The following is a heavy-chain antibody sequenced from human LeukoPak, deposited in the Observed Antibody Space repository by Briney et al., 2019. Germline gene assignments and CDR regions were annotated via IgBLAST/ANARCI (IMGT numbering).Heavy chain of an antibody. CDR3: AREQNIRGVIIIVDS. CDR2: ISGSGSDT. Sequence: GGSLRLSCAASGFTFARNTMTWVRQAPGKGLEWVSSISGSGSDTYYADSVKGRFTISRDNSKNTLYLEVNGLRADDTAVYYCAREQNIRGVIIIVDSWGQGTLVTVSS. V-gene: IGHV3-23*01. CDR1: GFTFARNT. J-gene: IGHJ4*02. D-gene: IGHD3-10*01.